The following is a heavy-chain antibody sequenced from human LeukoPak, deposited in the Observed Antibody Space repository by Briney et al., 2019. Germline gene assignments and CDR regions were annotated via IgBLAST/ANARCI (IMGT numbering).Heavy chain of an antibody. CDR1: GYTFTTYA. J-gene: IGHJ4*02. D-gene: IGHD1-26*01. V-gene: IGHV1-3*01. Sequence: ASVTVSCKASGYTFTTYAIHWVRQAPGQGLEWMGWIGAGNAKTRYSQKFQGRITITRDTSASTMYMDLSSLRSEDTAVYYCARDMGSGSLHYWGQGTLVTVSS. CDR3: ARDMGSGSLHY. CDR2: IGAGNAKT.